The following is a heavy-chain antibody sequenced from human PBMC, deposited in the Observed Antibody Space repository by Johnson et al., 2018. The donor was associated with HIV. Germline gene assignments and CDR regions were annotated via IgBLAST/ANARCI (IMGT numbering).Heavy chain of an antibody. J-gene: IGHJ3*02. V-gene: IGHV3-30*02. D-gene: IGHD5-18*01. Sequence: QVQLVESGGGVVQPGGSLRLSCAVSGFTFTSYGMHWVRQAPGKGLEWVAFIRYDGSDRYYSDSVKGRFTISRDNSKNTLYLQMNSLRAEDTAVFYCARGQGGIQLWFDGFDIWGKGTMVTISS. CDR1: GFTFTSYG. CDR2: IRYDGSDR. CDR3: ARGQGGIQLWFDGFDI.